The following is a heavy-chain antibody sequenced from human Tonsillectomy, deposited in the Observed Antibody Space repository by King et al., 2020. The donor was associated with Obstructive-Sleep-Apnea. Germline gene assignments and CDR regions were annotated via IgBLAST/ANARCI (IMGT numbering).Heavy chain of an antibody. D-gene: IGHD6-6*01. CDR3: ARQYSSSLYYFDY. CDR1: GFTFSSYS. V-gene: IGHV3-48*04. Sequence: VQLVESGGGLVQPGGSLRLACAASGFTFSSYSMNWVRQAPGKGVEWVSYISRISSTMYYADSVKGRFTISRDNAKNSLYLQMNSLRAEDTAVYYCARQYSSSLYYFDYWGQGTLVTVSS. CDR2: ISRISSTM. J-gene: IGHJ4*02.